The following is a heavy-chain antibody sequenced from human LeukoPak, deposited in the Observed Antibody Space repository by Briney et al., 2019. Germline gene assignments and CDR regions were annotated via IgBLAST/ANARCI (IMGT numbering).Heavy chain of an antibody. V-gene: IGHV3-30*03. CDR2: ISYDGSNK. CDR1: GFTFGSYG. D-gene: IGHD4-23*01. Sequence: GGSLRLSCAASGFTFGSYGMHWVRQAPGKGLEWVAVISYDGSNKFYADSVKGRFTISGDNSKNTLYLQMNSLRAEDTAVYYCATGGASVFLDAFDIWGQGTMVTVSS. CDR3: ATGGASVFLDAFDI. J-gene: IGHJ3*02.